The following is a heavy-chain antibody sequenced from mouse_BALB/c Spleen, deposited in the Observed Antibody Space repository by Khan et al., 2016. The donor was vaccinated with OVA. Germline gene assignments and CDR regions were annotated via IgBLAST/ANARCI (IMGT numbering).Heavy chain of an antibody. J-gene: IGHJ4*01. CDR1: GYSITSDYA. CDR3: ARDGSRYNYAMDY. D-gene: IGHD2-3*01. V-gene: IGHV3-2*02. Sequence: EVQLVESGPGLVKPSQSLSLTCTVTGYSITSDYAWNWIRQFPGNKLEWMGYISYSGSTNYNPALKSRISITRDTSKNQSFLQLNSVTTEDTATYYCARDGSRYNYAMDYWGQGTSVTVSS. CDR2: ISYSGST.